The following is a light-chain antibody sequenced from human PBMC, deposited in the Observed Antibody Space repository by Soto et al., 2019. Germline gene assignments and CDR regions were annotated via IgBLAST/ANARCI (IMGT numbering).Light chain of an antibody. V-gene: IGLV2-14*01. J-gene: IGLJ1*01. CDR2: EVK. CDR3: LSYTSGNSLV. Sequence: QSVLTQPASVSASRCQTLTISWTGTNSDVGGYDYVSCYQQHPHSAPKLIIYEVKNRPSGVSNRFYGSKSGNTASLTISGLQAEDEGDYYRLSYTSGNSLVFGSGTKVTVL. CDR1: NSDVGGYDY.